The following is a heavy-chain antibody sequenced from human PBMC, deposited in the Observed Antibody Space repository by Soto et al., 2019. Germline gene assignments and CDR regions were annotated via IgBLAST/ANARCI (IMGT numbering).Heavy chain of an antibody. CDR2: ISGGGDTS. J-gene: IGHJ4*02. CDR1: GFTFSNYA. V-gene: IGHV3-23*01. CDR3: AKEGTSGLYYFDH. D-gene: IGHD6-19*01. Sequence: GGSLRLSCAVSGFTFSNYAISWVRRAPGKGLEWVSIISGGGDTSYYADSVKGRFTISRDNSRNTLYLQMNSLRAGDSAKYYCAKEGTSGLYYFDHWGPGTLVTVSS.